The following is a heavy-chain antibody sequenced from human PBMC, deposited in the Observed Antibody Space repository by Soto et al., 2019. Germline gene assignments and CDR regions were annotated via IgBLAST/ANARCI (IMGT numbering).Heavy chain of an antibody. CDR3: ARQETQFGYYDFWSGTNQNWFDP. CDR2: IYYSGST. V-gene: IGHV4-39*01. Sequence: SETLSLTCTVSGGSISSSSYYWGWIRQPPGKGLEWIGSIYYSGSTYYNPSLKSRVTISVDTSKNQFSLKLSSVTAADTAVYYCARQETQFGYYDFWSGTNQNWFDPWGQGTLVTVSS. CDR1: GGSISSSSYY. D-gene: IGHD3-3*01. J-gene: IGHJ5*02.